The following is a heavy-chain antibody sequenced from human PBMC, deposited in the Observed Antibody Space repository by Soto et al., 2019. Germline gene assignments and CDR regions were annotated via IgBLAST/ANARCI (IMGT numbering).Heavy chain of an antibody. CDR3: SSKQVIGYCYGLAV. Sequence: PGGSLRLSCAASRFTFSDYYMSWIRQAPGKGLEWVSYISISGSTIYYADSVEGRFTVSRYNSNNSLYLQMDNLRAEYTAVYYCSSKQVIGYCYGLAVWGQGTTVTVSS. J-gene: IGHJ6*02. CDR1: RFTFSDYY. CDR2: ISISGSTI. D-gene: IGHD2-15*01. V-gene: IGHV3-11*04.